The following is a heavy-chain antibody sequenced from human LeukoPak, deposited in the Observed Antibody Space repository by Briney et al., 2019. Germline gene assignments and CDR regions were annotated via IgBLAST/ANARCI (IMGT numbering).Heavy chain of an antibody. D-gene: IGHD3-3*01. V-gene: IGHV1-18*01. CDR2: ISAYNGNT. J-gene: IGHJ5*02. Sequence: ASVKVSCKTSGYPFTNYGITWVRQAPGQGLEWMGWISAYNGNTNYAQKLQGRVTLTTDTSTSTAYMDLRSLRSDDTAVYYCARVDAREPITIFVPTRGNWFDPWGQGTLVTVSS. CDR3: ARVDAREPITIFVPTRGNWFDP. CDR1: GYPFTNYG.